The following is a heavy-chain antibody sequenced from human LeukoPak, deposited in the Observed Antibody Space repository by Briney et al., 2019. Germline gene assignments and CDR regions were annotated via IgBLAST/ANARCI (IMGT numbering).Heavy chain of an antibody. Sequence: PSETLSLTCTVSGGSISSYYWSWLRQPPGMGLEWIGYIYYTGSTTYNPSLKSRVTISVDTSKNQFSLKLNSVTAADTAVYYCASSYYYGMDVWGQGTTVTVSS. CDR1: GGSISSYY. V-gene: IGHV4-59*08. J-gene: IGHJ6*02. CDR2: IYYTGST. CDR3: ASSYYYGMDV.